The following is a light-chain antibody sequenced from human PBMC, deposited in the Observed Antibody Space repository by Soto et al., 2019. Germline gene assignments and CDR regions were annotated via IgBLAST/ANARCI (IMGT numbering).Light chain of an antibody. CDR2: GAS. CDR1: ESVTSNY. J-gene: IGKJ2*01. CDR3: QQSGTSPRYT. V-gene: IGKV3-20*01. Sequence: EIVLTQSPGTLSLSPGERATLSCRASESVTSNYLAWYQQKPGQAPRLLIYGASSRATGIPDKFSGSGSGTDFTLTISRLEHADCAVYYCQQSGTSPRYTFGQGTKLEI.